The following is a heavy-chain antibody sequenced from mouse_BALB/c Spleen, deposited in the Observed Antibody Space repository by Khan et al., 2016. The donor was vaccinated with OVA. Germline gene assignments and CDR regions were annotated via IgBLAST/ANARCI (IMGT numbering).Heavy chain of an antibody. D-gene: IGHD2-14*01. CDR3: VPREEVRPWLAY. V-gene: IGHV8-12*01. J-gene: IGHJ3*01. CDR1: GFSLSASGMG. CDR2: IYWDDDK. Sequence: QVTLKESGPGMLQPSQTLSLTCSFSGFSLSASGMGVSWIRQPSGKGLEWLAHIYWDDDKVYNPSLKSRLTISKDTSSDQVFLKITSTDTADTATYYCVPREEVRPWLAYWGQGTLVTVSA.